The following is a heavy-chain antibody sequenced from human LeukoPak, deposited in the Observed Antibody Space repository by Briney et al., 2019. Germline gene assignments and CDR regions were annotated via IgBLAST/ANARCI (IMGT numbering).Heavy chain of an antibody. J-gene: IGHJ4*02. CDR2: ISAYNGNT. CDR1: GYTFTSYG. V-gene: IGHV1-18*01. CDR3: ARFSSITDSSSWYY. D-gene: IGHD6-13*01. Sequence: GASVKVSCKASGYTFTSYGISWVRQAPGQGLEWMGWISAYNGNTNYAQKLQGRVTMTTDTSTSTAYMELRSLRSDDTAVYYCARFSSITDSSSWYYWGQGTLVTVSS.